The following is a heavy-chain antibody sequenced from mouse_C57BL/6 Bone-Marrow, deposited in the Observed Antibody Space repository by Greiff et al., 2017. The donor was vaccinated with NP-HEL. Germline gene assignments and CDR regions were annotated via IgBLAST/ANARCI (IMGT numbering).Heavy chain of an antibody. Sequence: EVKLQESGPVLVKPGASVKMSCKASGYTFTDYYMNWVKQSHGKSLEWIGVINPYNGGTSYNQKFKGKATLTVDKSSSTAYMELNSLTSEDSAVYYCARWDSKGFAYWGQGTLVTVSA. CDR2: INPYNGGT. D-gene: IGHD2-5*01. CDR3: ARWDSKGFAY. J-gene: IGHJ3*01. V-gene: IGHV1-19*01. CDR1: GYTFTDYY.